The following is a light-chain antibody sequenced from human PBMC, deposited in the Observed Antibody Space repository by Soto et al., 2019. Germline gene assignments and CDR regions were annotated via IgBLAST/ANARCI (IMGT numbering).Light chain of an antibody. Sequence: EIVLTQSPGTLSLSPGERATLSCRASQSVSSNYLAWYQQKPGQAPRLLIYGASSRATGIPDRFSGSGSGTDFTLTISRLESEDFAVYYCQQYGDSPLTFGQGTKVEIK. V-gene: IGKV3-20*01. CDR1: QSVSSNY. CDR2: GAS. CDR3: QQYGDSPLT. J-gene: IGKJ1*01.